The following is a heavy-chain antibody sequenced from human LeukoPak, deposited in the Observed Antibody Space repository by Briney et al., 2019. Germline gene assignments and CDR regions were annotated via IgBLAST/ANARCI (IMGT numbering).Heavy chain of an antibody. J-gene: IGHJ4*02. CDR3: ARVGGIAAAADY. CDR2: IYHSGST. D-gene: IGHD6-13*01. CDR1: GFTFSNYAM. V-gene: IGHV4-4*02. Sequence: GSLRLSCAASGFTFSNYAMSWVRQPPGKGLEWIGEIYHSGSTNYNPSLKSRVTISVDKSKNQFSLKLSSVTAADTAVYYCARVGGIAAAADYWGQGTLVTVSS.